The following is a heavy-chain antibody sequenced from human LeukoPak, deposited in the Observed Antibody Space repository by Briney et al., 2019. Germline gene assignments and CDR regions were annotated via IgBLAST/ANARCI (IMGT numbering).Heavy chain of an antibody. CDR3: ARDVGQYYFDY. V-gene: IGHV3-7*01. CDR2: IRQDGSDK. CDR1: GFTFSTYW. Sequence: PGGSLRPSCAASGFTFSTYWMSWVRQAPGKGLEWVANIRQDGSDKYYVDSVKGRFTISRVNAKNSLYLQMNSLRAEDTAVYYCARDVGQYYFDYWGQGTLVTVSS. D-gene: IGHD2-15*01. J-gene: IGHJ4*02.